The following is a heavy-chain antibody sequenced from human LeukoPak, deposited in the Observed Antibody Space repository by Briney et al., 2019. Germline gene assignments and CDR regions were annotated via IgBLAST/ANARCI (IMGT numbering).Heavy chain of an antibody. CDR2: IYYSGST. Sequence: PSETLSLTCTVSSGSISSYYWSWIRQPPGKGLEWIGYIYYSGSTNYNPSLKSRVTISVDTSKNQFSLKLSSVTAADTAVYYCARRGGSSGWYYFDYWGQGTLVTVSS. CDR3: ARRGGSSGWYYFDY. CDR1: SGSISSYY. V-gene: IGHV4-59*08. D-gene: IGHD6-19*01. J-gene: IGHJ4*02.